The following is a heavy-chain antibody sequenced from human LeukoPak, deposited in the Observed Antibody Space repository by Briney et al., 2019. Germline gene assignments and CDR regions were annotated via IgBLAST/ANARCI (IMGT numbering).Heavy chain of an antibody. J-gene: IGHJ6*02. D-gene: IGHD2-2*01. CDR1: GYTFTSYG. CDR3: ARNPSCSSTSCYPPFDLEYYYGMDV. V-gene: IGHV1-18*01. CDR2: ISAYNGNT. Sequence: ASVKVSCKASGYTFTSYGISWVRQAPGQGLEWRGWISAYNGNTNYAQKLQGRVAMTTDTSTSTAYLELRSLRSDDTAVYFCARNPSCSSTSCYPPFDLEYYYGMDVWGQGTTVTVSS.